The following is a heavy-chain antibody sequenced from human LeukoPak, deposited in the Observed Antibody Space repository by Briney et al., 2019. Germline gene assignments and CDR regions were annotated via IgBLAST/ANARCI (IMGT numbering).Heavy chain of an antibody. CDR1: GGFISSSSYY. CDR2: MYYSGST. CDR3: ARRRYDDSTCYLE. D-gene: IGHD3-22*01. Sequence: SETLSLTCTISGGFISSSSYYWGWIRQPPGKGLEWIGDMYYSGSTYYNPALKSRVSMSIDTSKNQFSLELRSVAAADTALYYCARRRYDDSTCYLEWGQGTLVTVTS. V-gene: IGHV4-39*01. J-gene: IGHJ1*01.